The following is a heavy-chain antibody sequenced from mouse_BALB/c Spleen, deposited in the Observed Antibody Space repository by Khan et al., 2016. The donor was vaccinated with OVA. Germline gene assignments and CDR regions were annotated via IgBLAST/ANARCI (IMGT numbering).Heavy chain of an antibody. CDR1: GFNIKDYY. CDR3: AKSIRLYSDY. J-gene: IGHJ2*01. V-gene: IGHV14-1*02. CDR2: IDPENGDT. Sequence: EVELVESGTELVRPGALVRLSCTASGFNIKDYYIHWVKQRPEQGLEWIGWIDPENGDTKYDPKFQGKATITADTSSNTAYLQLSSLTSEDTAVYYGAKSIRLYSDYWGQGTTLTAS.